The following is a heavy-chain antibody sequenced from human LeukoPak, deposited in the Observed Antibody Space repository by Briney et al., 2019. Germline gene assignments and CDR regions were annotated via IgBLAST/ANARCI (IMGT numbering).Heavy chain of an antibody. CDR1: RFTFRDYS. Sequence: PGGSLRLSCAASRFTFRDYSMNWVRQAPGKGLGWVSYISTSSSTIYYVDSVKGRFTISRDNAKNSLYLQMNSLRAEDTAVYYCARGPAVADYYEHYYMDVWGKGTTVTISS. CDR3: ARGPAVADYYEHYYMDV. V-gene: IGHV3-48*01. D-gene: IGHD6-19*01. CDR2: ISTSSSTI. J-gene: IGHJ6*03.